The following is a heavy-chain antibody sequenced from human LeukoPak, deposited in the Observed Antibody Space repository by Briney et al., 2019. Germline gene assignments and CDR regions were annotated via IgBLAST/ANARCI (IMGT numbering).Heavy chain of an antibody. D-gene: IGHD3-10*01. Sequence: PGGSLRLSCAASGFTFSNYAMHWARQAPGKGLEWVAFISHDRSNNCHADSVKGRFTISRDNSKNTLYLQMNSLTDEATAVYYCARDLSGSYMSDYWGQGTLVTVSS. CDR2: ISHDRSNN. J-gene: IGHJ4*02. CDR3: ARDLSGSYMSDY. CDR1: GFTFSNYA. V-gene: IGHV3-30-3*01.